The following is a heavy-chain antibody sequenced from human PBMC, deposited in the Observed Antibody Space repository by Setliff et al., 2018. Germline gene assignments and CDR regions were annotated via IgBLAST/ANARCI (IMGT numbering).Heavy chain of an antibody. D-gene: IGHD1-26*01. CDR2: MSHRGRT. Sequence: TSETLSLTCGVSGVSINSGHYWGWIRQPPGKGLEWIVTMSHRGRTYYNPSLESRVTMSLDTSKNQFSLRLTYVAAADTAVYYCARDNTMVGATDYWGLGTLVTVSS. CDR3: ARDNTMVGATDY. V-gene: IGHV4-38-2*02. CDR1: GVSINSGHY. J-gene: IGHJ4*02.